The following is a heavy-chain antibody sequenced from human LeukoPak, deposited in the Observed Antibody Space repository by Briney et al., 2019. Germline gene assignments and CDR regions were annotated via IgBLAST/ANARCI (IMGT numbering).Heavy chain of an antibody. Sequence: GGSLRLSCAASGFIFNSYAMAWVRQAPEKGLEWVSSIIDSGISTYYADSVKGRFTISRDNSKNTLYLQMNSLRAEDTAVYYCAKGSRGNYDYWGQGTLVAVSS. D-gene: IGHD1-26*01. CDR3: AKGSRGNYDY. V-gene: IGHV3-23*01. CDR1: GFIFNSYA. J-gene: IGHJ4*02. CDR2: IIDSGIST.